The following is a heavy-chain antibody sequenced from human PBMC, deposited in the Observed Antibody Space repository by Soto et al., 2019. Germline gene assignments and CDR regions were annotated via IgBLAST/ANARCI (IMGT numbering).Heavy chain of an antibody. J-gene: IGHJ4*02. CDR2: VSYDGSNV. CDR3: AKDQGYSGYDSSDY. V-gene: IGHV3-30-3*01. CDR1: GFTFSSYA. D-gene: IGHD5-12*01. Sequence: QVQLVESGGGVVQPGESLRLSCAASGFTFSSYAMHWVRQAPGKGLEWVAVVSYDGSNVFYGDSVKGRFTISRDNSQNTVFLQMNSLRAEDTAVYYCAKDQGYSGYDSSDYWGQGTLVTVSS.